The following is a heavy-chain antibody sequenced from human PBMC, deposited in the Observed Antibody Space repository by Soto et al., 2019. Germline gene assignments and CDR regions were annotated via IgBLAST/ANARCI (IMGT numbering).Heavy chain of an antibody. Sequence: EVQLLESGGGLVQPGGSLRLSCAASGFTFSSYAMSWVRQAPGKGLEWVSAISGSGGSTYYADSVKGRFTISRDNSKNPLYLQMNSLRAEDTAVYYCAKTGMVYAIPVSGYYYMDVWGKGTTVTVSS. CDR2: ISGSGGST. CDR3: AKTGMVYAIPVSGYYYMDV. CDR1: GFTFSSYA. D-gene: IGHD2-8*01. V-gene: IGHV3-23*01. J-gene: IGHJ6*03.